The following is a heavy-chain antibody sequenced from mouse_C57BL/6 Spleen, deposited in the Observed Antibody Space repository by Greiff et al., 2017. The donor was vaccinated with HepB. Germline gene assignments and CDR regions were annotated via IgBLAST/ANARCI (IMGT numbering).Heavy chain of an antibody. D-gene: IGHD1-1*01. CDR1: GFNIKDYY. J-gene: IGHJ2*01. V-gene: IGHV14-1*01. CDR2: IDPEDGDT. Sequence: EVQLQQSGAELVRPGASVKLSCTASGFNIKDYYMHWVKQRPEQGLEWIGRIDPEDGDTEYAPKFQGKATMTADTSSNTAYRQLSSLTSEDTAVYYCTTLGATVVAPFDYWGQGTTLTVSS. CDR3: TTLGATVVAPFDY.